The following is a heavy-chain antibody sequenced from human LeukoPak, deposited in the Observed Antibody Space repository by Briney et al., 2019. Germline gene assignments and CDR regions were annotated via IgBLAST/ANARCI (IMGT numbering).Heavy chain of an antibody. Sequence: ASVKVSCKASGYTFTSYGISWVRQAPGQGLEWMGWISAYNGNTNYGQKLQCRVTMTTDTSTSTAYMELRSLRSDDTAVYYCARAWGFGPSDAFDIWGQGTMVTVSS. V-gene: IGHV1-18*01. J-gene: IGHJ3*02. CDR3: ARAWGFGPSDAFDI. D-gene: IGHD3-16*01. CDR2: ISAYNGNT. CDR1: GYTFTSYG.